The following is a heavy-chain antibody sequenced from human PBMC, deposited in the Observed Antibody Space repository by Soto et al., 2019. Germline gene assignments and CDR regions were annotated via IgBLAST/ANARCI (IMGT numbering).Heavy chain of an antibody. CDR3: ARYCSSTSCPSGLDAFDI. CDR2: IYYSGST. Sequence: QLQLQESGPGLVKPSETLSLTCTVSGGSISSSSYYWGWIRQPPGKGLEWTGSIYYSGSTYYNPSLKSRVTISVDTSKNQFSLKLSSVTAADTAVYYCARYCSSTSCPSGLDAFDIWGQGTMVTVSS. D-gene: IGHD2-2*01. J-gene: IGHJ3*02. V-gene: IGHV4-39*01. CDR1: GGSISSSSYY.